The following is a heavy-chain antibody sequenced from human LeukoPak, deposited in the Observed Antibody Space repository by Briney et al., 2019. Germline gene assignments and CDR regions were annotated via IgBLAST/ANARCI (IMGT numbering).Heavy chain of an antibody. CDR3: ARDHYSSSWPEENWFDP. V-gene: IGHV3-74*01. D-gene: IGHD6-13*01. J-gene: IGHJ5*02. Sequence: GGSLRLSCAASGFTVSSNYMSWVRQAPGKGLVWVSRINSDGTDTSYADSVKGRFTISRDNAKNTLYLQMNSLRAEDTAVYYCARDHYSSSWPEENWFDPWGQGTLVTVSS. CDR2: INSDGTDT. CDR1: GFTVSSNY.